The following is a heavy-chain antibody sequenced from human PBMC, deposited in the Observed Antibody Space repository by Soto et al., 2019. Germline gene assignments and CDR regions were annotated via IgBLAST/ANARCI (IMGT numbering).Heavy chain of an antibody. Sequence: EVQLLESGGGLVQPGGSLRLSCAASGFTFTNYAMTWVRQAPGKGLEWVSAIRGSGGATYYADSVKGRFTISKDDSKNMLYLQMNSLRDEDTAVYYCAKDGSTCGSGGECFYYFDSWGQGTLVTVSS. V-gene: IGHV3-23*01. CDR3: AKDGSTCGSGGECFYYFDS. D-gene: IGHD2-21*01. J-gene: IGHJ4*02. CDR2: IRGSGGAT. CDR1: GFTFTNYA.